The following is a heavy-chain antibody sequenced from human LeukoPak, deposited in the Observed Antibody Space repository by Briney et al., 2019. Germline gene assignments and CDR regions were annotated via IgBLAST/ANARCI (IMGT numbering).Heavy chain of an antibody. CDR3: ARGGPWGSYRLRGWFDP. J-gene: IGHJ5*02. D-gene: IGHD3-16*02. CDR1: GGSFSGYY. Sequence: SETLSLTCAVYGGSFSGYYWSWIRQPPGKGLEWIGEINHSGSTNYNPSLKSRVTISVDTSKNQFSLKLSAVTAADTAVYYCARGGPWGSYRLRGWFDPWGQGTLVTVSS. V-gene: IGHV4-34*01. CDR2: INHSGST.